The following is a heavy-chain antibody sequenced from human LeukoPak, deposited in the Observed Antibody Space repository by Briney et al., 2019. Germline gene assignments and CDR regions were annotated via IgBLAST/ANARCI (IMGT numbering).Heavy chain of an antibody. CDR3: ATRYDFWSGYRNDYYYYYYMDL. D-gene: IGHD3-3*01. Sequence: GSSVKVSCKASGGTLSSYAISWVRQAPGQGLEWMGGIIPNFGTANYAQKFQGRVTITADESTSTAYMELSSLRSEDTAVYYCATRYDFWSGYRNDYYYYYYMDLWGKGTTVTVSS. V-gene: IGHV1-69*01. CDR2: IIPNFGTA. J-gene: IGHJ6*03. CDR1: GGTLSSYA.